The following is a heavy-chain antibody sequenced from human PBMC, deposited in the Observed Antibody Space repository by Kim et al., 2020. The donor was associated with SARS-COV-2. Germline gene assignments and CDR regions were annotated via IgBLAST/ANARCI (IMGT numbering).Heavy chain of an antibody. Sequence: PSLKSRVTMSVDTSKNQFSLKLSSVTAADTAVYYCARAGQAGSYKYYFDYWGQGTLVTVSS. D-gene: IGHD1-26*01. V-gene: IGHV4-4*07. CDR3: ARAGQAGSYKYYFDY. J-gene: IGHJ4*02.